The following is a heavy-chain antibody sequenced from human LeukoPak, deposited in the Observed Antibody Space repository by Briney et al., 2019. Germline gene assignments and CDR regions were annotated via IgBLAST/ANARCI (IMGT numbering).Heavy chain of an antibody. CDR1: GYTLTELS. D-gene: IGHD6-25*01. J-gene: IGHJ3*02. V-gene: IGHV1-24*01. CDR3: ARGVDGWQRLAGVSGDAFDI. Sequence: ASVKVSCKVSGYTLTELSMHWVRQAPGKGLEWMGGFDPEDGETIYAQKFQGRVTMTEDTSTDTAYMELSSLRSEDTAVYYCARGVDGWQRLAGVSGDAFDIWGQGTMVTVSS. CDR2: FDPEDGET.